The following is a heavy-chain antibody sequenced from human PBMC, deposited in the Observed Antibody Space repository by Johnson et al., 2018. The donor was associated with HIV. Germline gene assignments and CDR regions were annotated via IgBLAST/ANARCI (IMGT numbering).Heavy chain of an antibody. CDR3: ARGALGSFDI. J-gene: IGHJ3*02. Sequence: EVQLVESGGGLVKPGGSLRLSCAASGFTFSSYWMHWVRQAPGKGLMWVSNIKTDGSNTNYADSVKGRFTISRDNAKNTVYLQMDSLRDEDMAVYYCARGALGSFDIWGQGTMVTVSA. V-gene: IGHV3-74*02. CDR2: IKTDGSNT. D-gene: IGHD3-10*01. CDR1: GFTFSSYW.